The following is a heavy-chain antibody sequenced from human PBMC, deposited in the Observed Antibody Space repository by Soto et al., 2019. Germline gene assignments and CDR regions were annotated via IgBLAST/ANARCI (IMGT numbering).Heavy chain of an antibody. CDR2: ISGNGEII. V-gene: IGHV3-11*01. CDR3: ARDVDADFRTDFDY. Sequence: PGGSLRLSCAASRFTFSDYYIHWIRRAPGKGLEWISYISGNGEIIQYAASARGRFTISRDNAENSVYLEMDRLRAEDTALYYCARDVDADFRTDFDYWGRGTLVTVSS. D-gene: IGHD4-17*01. J-gene: IGHJ4*02. CDR1: RFTFSDYY.